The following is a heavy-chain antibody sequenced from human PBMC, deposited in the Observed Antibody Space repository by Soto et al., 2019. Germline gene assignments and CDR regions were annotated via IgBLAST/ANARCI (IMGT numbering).Heavy chain of an antibody. CDR3: ARDRLGYCSGGSCSLNY. V-gene: IGHV1-18*04. Sequence: ASVKVSCKASGYTFTSYGISWVRQAPGQGLEWMGWISAYNGNTNYAQKLQGRVTMTTDTSASTAYMELRSLRSDDTAVYYCARDRLGYCSGGSCSLNYWGQGTLVT. D-gene: IGHD2-15*01. CDR1: GYTFTSYG. CDR2: ISAYNGNT. J-gene: IGHJ4*02.